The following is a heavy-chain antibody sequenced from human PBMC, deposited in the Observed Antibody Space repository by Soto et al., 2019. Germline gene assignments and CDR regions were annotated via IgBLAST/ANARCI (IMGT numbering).Heavy chain of an antibody. CDR1: GGSISSGTSY. D-gene: IGHD3-10*01. CDR2: IYYSGNT. V-gene: IGHV4-30-4*01. J-gene: IGHJ3*01. Sequence: QVQLQESGPGLVKPSQTLSLTCTVSGGSISSGTSYWTWIHQAPGTGLELIRYIYYSGNTFYNPSLKSRVTISIDTSKNQFSLKLSSVTAADTAVYYCARSMVRGAIGAFDAWGQGTVVTVSS. CDR3: ARSMVRGAIGAFDA.